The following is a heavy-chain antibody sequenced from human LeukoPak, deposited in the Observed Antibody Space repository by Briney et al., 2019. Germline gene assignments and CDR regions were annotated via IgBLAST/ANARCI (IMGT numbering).Heavy chain of an antibody. CDR1: GGSFSDYY. Sequence: SETLSLTCAVYGGSFSDYYWSWIRQPPGKGLEWIGSIYYSGSTYYNPSLKSRVTISVDTSKNQFSLKLSSVTAADTAVYYCARERKRSSSGPDNAFDIWGQGTMVTVSS. J-gene: IGHJ3*02. CDR3: ARERKRSSSGPDNAFDI. V-gene: IGHV4-34*01. CDR2: IYYSGST. D-gene: IGHD6-6*01.